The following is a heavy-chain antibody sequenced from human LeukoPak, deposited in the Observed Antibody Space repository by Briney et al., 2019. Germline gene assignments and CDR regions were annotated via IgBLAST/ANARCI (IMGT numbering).Heavy chain of an antibody. V-gene: IGHV3-30*02. D-gene: IGHD5-12*01. CDR2: ILYDGSNK. CDR1: APTFSSYG. Sequence: GGSMRLSCPASAPTFSSYGMHWVRPAPGKGLEWVAFILYDGSNKYYADSVKGRFTMSRDNSKNTLYQHMNSLRAEDTAVYYCGRDRYVMNYWGQGTLVTVSS. CDR3: GRDRYVMNY. J-gene: IGHJ4*02.